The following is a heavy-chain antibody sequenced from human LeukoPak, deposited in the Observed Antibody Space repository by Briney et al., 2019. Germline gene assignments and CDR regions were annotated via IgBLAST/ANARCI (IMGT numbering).Heavy chain of an antibody. V-gene: IGHV3-21*01. CDR2: ISSSSSCI. CDR1: GFTFSSYS. J-gene: IGHJ5*02. CDR3: ARKDDCSSTSCPVGYNWFDP. D-gene: IGHD2-2*01. Sequence: GGSLRLSCAASGFTFSSYSMNWVRQAPGKGLEWVSSISSSSSCIYYADSVKGRFTISRDNAKNSLYLQMNSLRAEDTAVYYCARKDDCSSTSCPVGYNWFDPWGQGTLVTVSS.